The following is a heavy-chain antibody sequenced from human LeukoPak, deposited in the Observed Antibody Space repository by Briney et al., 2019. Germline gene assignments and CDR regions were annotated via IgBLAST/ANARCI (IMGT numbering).Heavy chain of an antibody. CDR3: ARGQYYDILTGRSHFDY. CDR2: MNPNSGNT. J-gene: IGHJ4*02. Sequence: ASVKVSCKASGYTFTSYDINWVRQATGQGLEWMGWMNPNSGNTGYAQKFQGRVTITRNTSISTAYMELSSLRSEDTAVYYCARGQYYDILTGRSHFDYWGQGTLVTVSS. V-gene: IGHV1-8*03. CDR1: GYTFTSYD. D-gene: IGHD3-9*01.